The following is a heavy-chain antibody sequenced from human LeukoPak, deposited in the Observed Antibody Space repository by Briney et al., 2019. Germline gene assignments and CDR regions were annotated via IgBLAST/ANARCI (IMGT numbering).Heavy chain of an antibody. CDR2: IESDGSGK. J-gene: IGHJ4*02. D-gene: IGHD4-23*01. CDR3: ARDTPGYGGDDFDL. Sequence: PGGSLRLSCAASGFTFSSYAFHWFRQAPGKGLEWVTFIESDGSGKYYADSVKGRFTVSRDNSRNTLYLHINSLRVEDTAIYYCARDTPGYGGDDFDLWGQGTLVTVSS. CDR1: GFTFSSYA. V-gene: IGHV3-30*02.